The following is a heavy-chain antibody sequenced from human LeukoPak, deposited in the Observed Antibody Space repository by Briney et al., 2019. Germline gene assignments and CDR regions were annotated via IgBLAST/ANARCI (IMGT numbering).Heavy chain of an antibody. CDR2: ISSSGSTI. CDR3: ARRPCSGGTCYHDY. V-gene: IGHV3-48*03. D-gene: IGHD2-15*01. CDR1: GYTFSSYE. Sequence: PGGSLRLSCAASGYTFSSYEMNGVRQAPGKGLGWVSYISSSGSTIYYADSVKGRFTSSRDNDNNSFYQQMNSLRAEDTGVYYCARRPCSGGTCYHDYWGQGTPVTVSS. J-gene: IGHJ4*02.